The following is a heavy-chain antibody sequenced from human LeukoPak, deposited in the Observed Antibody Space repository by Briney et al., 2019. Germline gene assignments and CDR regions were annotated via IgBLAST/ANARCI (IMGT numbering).Heavy chain of an antibody. CDR2: IWYDGSNK. CDR1: GFSFSSYG. J-gene: IGHJ4*02. CDR3: GGVLGHTVTTYFPDY. D-gene: IGHD4-17*01. V-gene: IGHV3-33*01. Sequence: GRSLRLSCAPSGFSFSSYGMHWVRQAPGKGLEWVAVIWYDGSNKYYADSVKGRFTVSRDNPKKPLYLQMNSLRAQDTAVYYCGGVLGHTVTTYFPDYWGEGTLVTVS.